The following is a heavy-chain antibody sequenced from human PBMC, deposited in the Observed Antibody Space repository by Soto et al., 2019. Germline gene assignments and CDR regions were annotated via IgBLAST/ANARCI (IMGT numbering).Heavy chain of an antibody. CDR1: GDSVSSNGVT. CDR3: ARGRFLYGMDV. CDR2: TYFRSKWYD. Sequence: SQTLSLTCAISGDSVSSNGVTWNWIRQSPSRGLEWLGRTYFRSKWYDDYAVSVKSRITINPDTSKNQFSLQLNSMTPEDTAVYYCARGRFLYGMDVWGQGTTVTVSS. J-gene: IGHJ6*02. D-gene: IGHD2-21*01. V-gene: IGHV6-1*01.